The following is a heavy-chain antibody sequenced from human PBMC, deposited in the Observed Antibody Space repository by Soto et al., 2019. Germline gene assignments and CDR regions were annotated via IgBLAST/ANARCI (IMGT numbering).Heavy chain of an antibody. J-gene: IGHJ6*02. CDR1: GDSVSSSSC. CDR2: IYHSGTF. CDR3: VRSVPAATWQYSGMDV. Sequence: QVRLQESGPGLVEPSGTLSLTCAVSGDSVSSSSCWSWVRQAPGKGLEWIGEIYHSGTFNYNPSLASLVSVSVVKSRNQLSLIVTSVTAAATAVYYCVRSVPAATWQYSGMDVWRQGTTVTVAS. D-gene: IGHD2-2*01. V-gene: IGHV4-4*02.